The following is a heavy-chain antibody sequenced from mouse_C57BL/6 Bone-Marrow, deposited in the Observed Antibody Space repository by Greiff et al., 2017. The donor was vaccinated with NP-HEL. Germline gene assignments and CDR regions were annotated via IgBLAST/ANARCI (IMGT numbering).Heavy chain of an antibody. J-gene: IGHJ1*03. V-gene: IGHV1-52*01. CDR3: ARALYYDYLYWYFDV. Sequence: VQLQQPGAELVRPGSSVKLSCKASGYTFTSYWMHWVKQRPIQGLEWIGNIDPSDSETHYNQKFKDKATLTVDKSSSTAYMQLSSPTSEDSAVYYCARALYYDYLYWYFDVWGTGTTVTVSS. D-gene: IGHD2-4*01. CDR1: GYTFTSYW. CDR2: IDPSDSET.